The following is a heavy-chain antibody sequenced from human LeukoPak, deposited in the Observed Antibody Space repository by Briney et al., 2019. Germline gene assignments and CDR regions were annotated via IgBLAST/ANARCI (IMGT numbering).Heavy chain of an antibody. CDR2: INPSGGST. CDR3: ARGSQGTYCGGDCYSFDY. D-gene: IGHD2-21*02. V-gene: IGHV1-46*01. CDR1: GYTFTSYY. J-gene: IGHJ4*02. Sequence: ASVKFSCKASGYTFTSYYMHWVRQAPGQGLEWMGIINPSGGSTSYAQKFQGRVTMTRDTSTSTVYMELSSLRSEDTAVYYCARGSQGTYCGGDCYSFDYWGQGTLVTVSS.